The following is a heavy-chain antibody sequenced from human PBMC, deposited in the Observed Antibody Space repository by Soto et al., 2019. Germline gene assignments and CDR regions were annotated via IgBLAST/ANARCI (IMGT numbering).Heavy chain of an antibody. Sequence: GESLKISCKGSGYSFTSHWIGWVRQMPGKGLEWMGIIYPGDSDTRYSPSFQGQVTISADKSISTAYLQWSSLKASDTAMYYCARGGQQLVPYYYYGMDVWGQGTTVTVSS. CDR3: ARGGQQLVPYYYYGMDV. D-gene: IGHD6-6*01. V-gene: IGHV5-51*01. CDR2: IYPGDSDT. CDR1: GYSFTSHW. J-gene: IGHJ6*02.